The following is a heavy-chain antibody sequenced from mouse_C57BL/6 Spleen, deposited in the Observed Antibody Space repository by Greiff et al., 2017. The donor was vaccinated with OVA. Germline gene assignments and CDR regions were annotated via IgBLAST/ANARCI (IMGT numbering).Heavy chain of an antibody. CDR3: ARFDYGSSLFDY. D-gene: IGHD1-1*01. Sequence: VQLQESGAELVRPGTSVKVSCKASGYAFTNYLIEWVKQRPGQGLEWIGVINPGSGGTNYNEKFKGKATLTADKSSSTAYMQLSSLTSEDSAVYFCARFDYGSSLFDYWGQGTTLTVSS. CDR2: INPGSGGT. V-gene: IGHV1-54*01. CDR1: GYAFTNYL. J-gene: IGHJ2*01.